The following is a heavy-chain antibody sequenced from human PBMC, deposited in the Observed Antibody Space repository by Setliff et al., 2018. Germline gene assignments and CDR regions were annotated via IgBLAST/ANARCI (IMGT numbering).Heavy chain of an antibody. CDR1: GGSISNYY. D-gene: IGHD6-19*01. V-gene: IGHV4-59*01. CDR3: AREGGGSGWTPDS. J-gene: IGHJ4*02. CDR2: IYYNGRS. Sequence: PSETLSLTCTVSGGSISNYYWSWIRQSPGKGLEWIGFIYYNGRSDHNPSFQSRVTMSVDRSKNQFSLNLRAMTAADTAVYYCAREGGGSGWTPDSWGQGTLV.